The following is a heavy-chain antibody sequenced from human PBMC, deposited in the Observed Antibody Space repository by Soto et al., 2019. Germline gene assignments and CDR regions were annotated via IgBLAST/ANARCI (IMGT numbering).Heavy chain of an antibody. J-gene: IGHJ3*02. V-gene: IGHV1-69*04. Sequence: ASVKVSCKASGGTFSSYTISWVRQAPGQGLEWMGRIIPILGIANYAQKFQGRVTITADKSTSTAYMELSSLRSEDTAVYYCARESHDYGDYSAFDIWGQGTMVTVSS. CDR1: GGTFSSYT. D-gene: IGHD4-17*01. CDR3: ARESHDYGDYSAFDI. CDR2: IIPILGIA.